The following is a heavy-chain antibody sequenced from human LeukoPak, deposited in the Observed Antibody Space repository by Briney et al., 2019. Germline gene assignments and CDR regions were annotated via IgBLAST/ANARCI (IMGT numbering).Heavy chain of an antibody. CDR3: ARAQIVVVITTHFDY. Sequence: GGSLRLSCAASGFTFSSYAMSWVRQAPGKGLEWVSAISGSGGSTYYADSVKGRFTISRDNSKNTLYLQMNSLRAEDTAVYYCARAQIVVVITTHFDYWGPGTLVTVSS. J-gene: IGHJ4*02. D-gene: IGHD3-22*01. CDR2: ISGSGGST. V-gene: IGHV3-23*01. CDR1: GFTFSSYA.